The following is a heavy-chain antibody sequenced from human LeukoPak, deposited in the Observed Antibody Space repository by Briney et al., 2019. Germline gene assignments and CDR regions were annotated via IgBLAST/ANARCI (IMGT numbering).Heavy chain of an antibody. J-gene: IGHJ3*02. D-gene: IGHD2-21*02. CDR1: GFTFSNYE. CDR2: ISSGGSSI. V-gene: IGHV3-48*03. CDR3: VQGVVTRSFDI. Sequence: PGGSLRLSCEASGFTFSNYEMNWVRQAPGKGLEWVSFISSGGSSIYQADSVKGRFTISRDNANNSLYLQMNSLRVEDTAVYYCVQGVVTRSFDIWGQGTMVTVSS.